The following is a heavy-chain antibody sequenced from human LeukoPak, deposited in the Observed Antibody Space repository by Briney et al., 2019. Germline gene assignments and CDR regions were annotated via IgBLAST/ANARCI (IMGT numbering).Heavy chain of an antibody. D-gene: IGHD2-2*01. CDR2: IYYSGST. CDR1: GGSISSGDYY. V-gene: IGHV4-30-4*08. J-gene: IGHJ4*02. Sequence: SETLSLTCTVSGGSISSGDYYWSWIRQPPGKGLEWIGYIYYSGSTYYNPSLKSRVTISVDTSKNQFSLKLSSVTAADTAVYYCARVYCSSTSCYLYFDYWGQGTLVTVSS. CDR3: ARVYCSSTSCYLYFDY.